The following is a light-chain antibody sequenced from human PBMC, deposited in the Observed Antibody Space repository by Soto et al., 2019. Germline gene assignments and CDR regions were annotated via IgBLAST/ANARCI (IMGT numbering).Light chain of an antibody. J-gene: IGKJ1*01. CDR1: QTIDSW. CDR3: QQYHIYSGT. Sequence: DIQMPQSPSTLSASVGDRVTITCRASQTIDSWLAWYQQRPGKPPNLLIYKASTLASGVPSRFSGSGSGTEFTLTINSLQPYDFATYYCQQYHIYSGTFGQGTKVEIK. CDR2: KAS. V-gene: IGKV1-5*03.